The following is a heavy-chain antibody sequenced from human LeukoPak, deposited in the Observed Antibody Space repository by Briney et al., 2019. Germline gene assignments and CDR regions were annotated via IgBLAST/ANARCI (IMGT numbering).Heavy chain of an antibody. CDR3: ARGTHLVVSGHEHENWFDP. CDR2: IYTSGST. V-gene: IGHV4-4*07. D-gene: IGHD5-12*01. CDR1: GGSISSYY. J-gene: IGHJ5*02. Sequence: SVTLSLTCTVSGGSISSYYWSWIRQPAGKGLEWIGRIYTSGSTNYNPSLKSRVTMSVDTTKNQFSLKLSSVTAADTAVYYCARGTHLVVSGHEHENWFDPWGQGTLVTVSS.